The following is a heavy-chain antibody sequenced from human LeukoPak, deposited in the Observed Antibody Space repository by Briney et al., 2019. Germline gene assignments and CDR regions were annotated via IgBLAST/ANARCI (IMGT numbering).Heavy chain of an antibody. D-gene: IGHD6-19*01. V-gene: IGHV3-23*01. Sequence: PGGSLRLSCAASGFTFSSYAMSWVRQAPGKGLEWVSAISGSGGSTYYADSVRGRFTISRDNSKNTLYLQMNSLRAEDTAVYYCAKDLYSSGWYYFDYWGQGTLVTVSS. CDR1: GFTFSSYA. J-gene: IGHJ4*02. CDR3: AKDLYSSGWYYFDY. CDR2: ISGSGGST.